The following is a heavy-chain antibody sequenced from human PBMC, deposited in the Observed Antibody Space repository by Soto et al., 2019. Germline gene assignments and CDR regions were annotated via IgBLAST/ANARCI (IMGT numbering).Heavy chain of an antibody. J-gene: IGHJ4*02. CDR3: AGWNYDY. D-gene: IGHD1-7*01. CDR1: GFTFRSYG. V-gene: IGHV3-23*01. CDR2: ISQSAGGNT. Sequence: EVQLLESGGGLVKPGGSLRLSCAASGFTFRSYGMMWVRQAPGKGLEWVSAISQSAGGNTHYADSVKGRFTISRDDSKNTLYLQMDSLRPEDTAQYYCAGWNYDYWGQGTQVTVSS.